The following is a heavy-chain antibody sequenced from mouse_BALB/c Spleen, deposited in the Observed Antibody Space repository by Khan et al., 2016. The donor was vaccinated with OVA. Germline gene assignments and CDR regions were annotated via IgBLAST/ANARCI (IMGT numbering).Heavy chain of an antibody. CDR2: INPSSGGT. J-gene: IGHJ3*01. Sequence: QIQLVQSGAELVKPGASVRLSCKASGYTFTSYYLYWVKQRPGQGLEWIGDINPSSGGTNFNEKFKSKATLTVDKSSSTAFIQFNSLTSEDSAVYYGTRVGYGSFAYWGQGTLVTVSS. CDR1: GYTFTSYY. V-gene: IGHV1S81*02. D-gene: IGHD2-2*01. CDR3: TRVGYGSFAY.